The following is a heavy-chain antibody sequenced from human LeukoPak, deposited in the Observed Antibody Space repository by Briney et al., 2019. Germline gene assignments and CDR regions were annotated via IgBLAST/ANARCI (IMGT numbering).Heavy chain of an antibody. CDR3: AREGRGLGAFDY. CDR1: GYTFTSYD. CDR2: INPSGGST. D-gene: IGHD1-26*01. Sequence: ASVKVSCKASGYTFTSYDINWVRQAPGQGLEWMGIINPSGGSTSYAQKFQGRVTMTRDTSTSTVYMELSSLRSEDTAVYYCAREGRGLGAFDYWGQGTLVTVSS. J-gene: IGHJ4*02. V-gene: IGHV1-46*01.